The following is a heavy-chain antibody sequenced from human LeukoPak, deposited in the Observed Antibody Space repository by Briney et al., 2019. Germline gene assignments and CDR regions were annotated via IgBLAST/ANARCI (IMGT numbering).Heavy chain of an antibody. J-gene: IGHJ6*02. D-gene: IGHD3-10*01. CDR1: GYTFTSYY. CDR3: AREAREGLWFGELSTLTRWYYYGMDV. V-gene: IGHV1-46*01. Sequence: ASVKVSCKASGYTFTSYYMHWVRQAPGQGLEWMGIINPSGGSTSYAQKFQGRVTMTRDTSTSTVYMELSSLRSEDTAVYYCAREAREGLWFGELSTLTRWYYYGMDVWGQGTTVTVSS. CDR2: INPSGGST.